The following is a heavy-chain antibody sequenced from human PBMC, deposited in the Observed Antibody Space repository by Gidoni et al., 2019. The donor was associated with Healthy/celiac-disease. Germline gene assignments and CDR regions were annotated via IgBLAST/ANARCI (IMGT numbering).Heavy chain of an antibody. J-gene: IGHJ2*01. V-gene: IGHV3-23*01. D-gene: IGHD4-17*01. CDR2: ISGSGGST. Sequence: EVQLLESGGGLVQPGGSLSLSCAASGFTFSSYAMSWVRQAPGKGLEWASAISGSGGSTYYADSVKGRFTISRDNSKNTLYLQMNSLRAEDTAVYYCAKGGDYVWVGYFDLWGRGTLVTVSS. CDR3: AKGGDYVWVGYFDL. CDR1: GFTFSSYA.